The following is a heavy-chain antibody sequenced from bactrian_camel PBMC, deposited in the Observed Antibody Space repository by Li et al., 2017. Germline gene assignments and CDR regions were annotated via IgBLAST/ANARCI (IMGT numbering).Heavy chain of an antibody. V-gene: IGHV3S42*01. CDR3: AVEGSGAYCSLRALPLGY. J-gene: IGHJ6*01. D-gene: IGHD3*01. CDR2: IDDDGST. Sequence: QLVESGGGSVQAGGSLRLSCAATGFIYSSGYCMAWFRQAPEKEREAVAAIDDDGSTTYADSVKGRFTISKHNAKNTLFLQMNSLKPEDTAMYYCAVEGSGAYCSLRALPLGYWDQGTQVTVS. CDR1: GFIYSSGYC.